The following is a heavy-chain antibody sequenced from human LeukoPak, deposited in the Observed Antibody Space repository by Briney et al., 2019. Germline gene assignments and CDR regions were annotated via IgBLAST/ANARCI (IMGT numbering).Heavy chain of an antibody. CDR3: ARVLWFGETYYYYYYMDV. J-gene: IGHJ6*03. CDR2: IYYSGST. CDR1: GGSISSSSYY. V-gene: IGHV4-39*07. D-gene: IGHD3-10*01. Sequence: PSETLSLTCTVSGGSISSSSYYWGWIRQPPGKGLEWIGSIYYSGSTYYNPSLKSRVTISVDTSKNQFSLKLSSVTAADTAVYYCARVLWFGETYYYYYYMDVWGKGTTVTVSS.